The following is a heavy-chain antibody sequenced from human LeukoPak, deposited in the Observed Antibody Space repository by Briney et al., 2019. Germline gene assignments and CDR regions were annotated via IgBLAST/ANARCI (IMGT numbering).Heavy chain of an antibody. D-gene: IGHD6-19*01. V-gene: IGHV6-1*01. CDR3: ARDGGTQWRGFDN. Sequence: SQTLSHTCAISGDSVSSNIPVWNWIRQSPSSGVEWLGRTYYRSKWSNDYAVSVKRGITINPDTSKNQFSLQLNFVTPEDTAVYYCARDGGTQWRGFDNWGQGTLVTVSS. J-gene: IGHJ4*02. CDR1: GDSVSSNIPV. CDR2: TYYRSKWSN.